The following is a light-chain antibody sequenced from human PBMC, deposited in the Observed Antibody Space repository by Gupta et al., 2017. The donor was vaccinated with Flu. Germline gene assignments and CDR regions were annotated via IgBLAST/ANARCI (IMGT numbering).Light chain of an antibody. V-gene: IGLV2-11*01. CDR2: DVN. CDR3: CSYAGSYTYV. J-gene: IGLJ1*01. Sequence: QSALTQPRSVSGSPGQSVTISCTGTSSDVGGYNYGSWYQQHPDKAPKLMIYDVNKRPSGVPDRFSGSKSGNTASLTISGLQAEDEADYYCCSYAGSYTYVFGTGTKVTVL. CDR1: SSDVGGYNY.